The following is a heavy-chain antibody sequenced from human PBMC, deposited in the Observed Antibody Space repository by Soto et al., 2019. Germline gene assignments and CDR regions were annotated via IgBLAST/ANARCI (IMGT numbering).Heavy chain of an antibody. Sequence: GGSLRLSCEASGFTFSRFAMSWVRQAPGKGLEWVSTFSGPGGGTYYADSVKGRFTISRDNFKNTLYLQMSSLRAEDTAVYYCAKPVGLIEAAGVSDYWGQGTLVTVSS. V-gene: IGHV3-23*01. CDR3: AKPVGLIEAAGVSDY. CDR1: GFTFSRFA. D-gene: IGHD6-13*01. CDR2: FSGPGGGT. J-gene: IGHJ4*02.